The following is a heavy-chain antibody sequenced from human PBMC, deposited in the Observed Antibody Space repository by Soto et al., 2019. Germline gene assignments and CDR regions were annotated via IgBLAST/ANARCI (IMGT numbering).Heavy chain of an antibody. V-gene: IGHV4-59*01. J-gene: IGHJ4*02. CDR1: GGSIRSYY. CDR2: IYYSGST. D-gene: IGHD6-13*01. CDR3: ARGPYSSLITLDY. Sequence: SETLSLSCTVSGGSIRSYYWSWIRQPPGKGLEWIGYIYYSGSTNYNPSLKSRVTISVDTSKNQFSLKLSSVTAADTAVYYCARGPYSSLITLDYWGQGTLVTVSS.